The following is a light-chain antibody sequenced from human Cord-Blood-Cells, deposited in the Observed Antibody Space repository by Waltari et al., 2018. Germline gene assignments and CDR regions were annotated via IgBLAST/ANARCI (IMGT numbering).Light chain of an antibody. CDR2: VAS. Sequence: EIVMTQSPATLSLSPGARATLSCRASQSVSSNLAWYQQKPGQAPRLLIYVASTMATGIPARFSGSGSGTEFTLTISSLQSEDFAIYYCQQYNNWPYTFGQGTKLEIK. J-gene: IGKJ2*01. CDR3: QQYNNWPYT. CDR1: QSVSSN. V-gene: IGKV3-15*01.